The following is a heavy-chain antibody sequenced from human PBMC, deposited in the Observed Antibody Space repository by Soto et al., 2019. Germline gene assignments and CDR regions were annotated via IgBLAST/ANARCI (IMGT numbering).Heavy chain of an antibody. CDR1: GGSFTSNNW. V-gene: IGHV4-4*02. Sequence: QVQLQESGPGLVKPSGTLSLTCAVSGGSFTSNNWWTWFRQPPGQGLEWIGAIYRTGSTNYNPSLKIRVTISLHKSENHFYLKVTSLTAADTAVYYCASRDPGTSVDYWGQGTLVPVSS. J-gene: IGHJ4*02. CDR3: ASRDPGTSVDY. CDR2: IYRTGST. D-gene: IGHD1-7*01.